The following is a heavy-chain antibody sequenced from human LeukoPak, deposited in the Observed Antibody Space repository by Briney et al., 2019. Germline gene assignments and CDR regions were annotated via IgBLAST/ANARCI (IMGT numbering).Heavy chain of an antibody. CDR2: ISYDGSNK. CDR1: GFTFSSYA. D-gene: IGHD6-6*01. V-gene: IGHV3-30-3*01. CDR3: ARDPSIAARHTGSWYGMDV. J-gene: IGHJ6*02. Sequence: GGSLRLSCAASGFTFSSYAMHWVRQAPGKGLEWVAVISYDGSNKYYADSVKGRFTISGDNSKNTLSLQMNSLRAGHTAVYYCARDPSIAARHTGSWYGMDVWGQGTTVTVSS.